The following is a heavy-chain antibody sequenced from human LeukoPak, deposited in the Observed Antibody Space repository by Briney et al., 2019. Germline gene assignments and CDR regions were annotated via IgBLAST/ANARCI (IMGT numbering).Heavy chain of an antibody. D-gene: IGHD5-24*01. V-gene: IGHV3-30-3*01. CDR2: ISYDGSNK. CDR3: ARVQEMATPYYYYYYGMDV. Sequence: PGRSLRLSCAASGFTFSSYAMHWVRQAPGKGLEWVAVISYDGSNKYYADSVKGRFTISRDNSKNTLYLQMNSLRAEDTAVYYCARVQEMATPYYYYYYGMDVWGQGTTVTVSS. CDR1: GFTFSSYA. J-gene: IGHJ6*02.